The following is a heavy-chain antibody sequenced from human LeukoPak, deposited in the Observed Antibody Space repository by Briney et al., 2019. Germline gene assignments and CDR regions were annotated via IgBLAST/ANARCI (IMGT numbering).Heavy chain of an antibody. V-gene: IGHV4-4*02. D-gene: IGHD6-13*01. J-gene: IGHJ4*02. CDR3: ASSWAGYFDY. CDR2: NCHSGST. CDR1: GGSISSSNW. Sequence: PSETLSLTCAVSGGSISSSNWWSWVRQPPGKGLEWRGENCHSGSTNYNPSLKSRVTISADKSRNQFSLKLGSVTAADTAVYYCASSWAGYFDYWGQGTLVTVSS.